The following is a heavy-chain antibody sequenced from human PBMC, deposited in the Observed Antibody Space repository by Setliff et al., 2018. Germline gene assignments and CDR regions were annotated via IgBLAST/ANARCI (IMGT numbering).Heavy chain of an antibody. V-gene: IGHV4-61*09. Sequence: SETLSLTCTVSGASIGSGSHYWSWIRQSAERGLEWIGHIYTSGTTDYSPSFKSRVSISADTSKNLVSLKLHSVTAADTAVYYCAREYVVISFVANTHSHYGMDVWGQGTTVTVSS. J-gene: IGHJ6*02. D-gene: IGHD3-16*01. CDR2: IYTSGTT. CDR3: AREYVVISFVANTHSHYGMDV. CDR1: GASIGSGSHY.